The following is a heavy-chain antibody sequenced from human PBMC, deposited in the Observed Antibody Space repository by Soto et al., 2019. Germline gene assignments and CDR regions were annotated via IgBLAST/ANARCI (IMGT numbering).Heavy chain of an antibody. J-gene: IGHJ5*02. CDR2: IYYSGST. V-gene: IGHV4-30-4*01. CDR3: ARGTRGRLAVAANWFDP. Sequence: PSETLSLTCTVSGGSISSGDYYWSWIRQPPGKGLEWIGYIYYSGSTYYNPSLKSRVTISVDTSKNQFSLKLSSVTAADTAVYYCARGTRGRLAVAANWFDPWGQETLVTVSS. CDR1: GGSISSGDYY. D-gene: IGHD6-19*01.